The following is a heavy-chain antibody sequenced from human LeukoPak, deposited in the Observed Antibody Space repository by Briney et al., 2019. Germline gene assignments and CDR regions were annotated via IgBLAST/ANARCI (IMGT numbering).Heavy chain of an antibody. V-gene: IGHV1-46*01. Sequence: ASVKVSCKASGYTFTSYYMHWVRQAPGQVLEWMGILNPSGGSASYAQKFQGRVTMTRDTSTSTVYMELSSLRSEDTAVYYCARAVENYDFWSGYLYYYYYGMDVWGQGTTVTVSS. J-gene: IGHJ6*02. D-gene: IGHD3-3*01. CDR2: LNPSGGSA. CDR1: GYTFTSYY. CDR3: ARAVENYDFWSGYLYYYYYGMDV.